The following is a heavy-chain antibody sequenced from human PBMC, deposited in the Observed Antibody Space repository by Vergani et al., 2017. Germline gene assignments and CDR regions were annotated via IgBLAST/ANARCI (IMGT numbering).Heavy chain of an antibody. Sequence: QVQLVESGGGVVQPGRSLRLSCAASGFTFNQYGMHWVRQAPGKGLEWVAVTWYYGNNKQYADSVKGRFTISRDNSKSTMYLQMNRLRDEDTGVYYCARDLGLLYPRFDPWGQGTLVSVSS. D-gene: IGHD3-16*01. V-gene: IGHV3-33*01. CDR3: ARDLGLLYPRFDP. CDR1: GFTFNQYG. CDR2: TWYYGNNK. J-gene: IGHJ5*02.